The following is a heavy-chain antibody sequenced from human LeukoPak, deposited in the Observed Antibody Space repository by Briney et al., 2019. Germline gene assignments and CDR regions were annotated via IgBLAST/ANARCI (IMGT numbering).Heavy chain of an antibody. V-gene: IGHV4-39*01. Sequence: SETLSLTCTVSGGSISSSSYYWGCIRLPLGKGLEWIGSIYYSGSTYYNPSLKSRVTISVDTSKNQFSLKLSSVTAADTAVYYCARQEDSGYDLDYFDYRGQGTLVTVSS. CDR2: IYYSGST. J-gene: IGHJ4*02. CDR1: GGSISSSSYY. D-gene: IGHD5-12*01. CDR3: ARQEDSGYDLDYFDY.